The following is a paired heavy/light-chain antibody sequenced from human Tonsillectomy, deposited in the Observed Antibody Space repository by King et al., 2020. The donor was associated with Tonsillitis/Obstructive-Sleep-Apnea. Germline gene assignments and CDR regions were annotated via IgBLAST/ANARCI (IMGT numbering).Light chain of an antibody. J-gene: IGLJ3*02. CDR1: SSNIGAGYD. V-gene: IGLV1-40*01. CDR3: QSYDSSLSGWV. CDR2: DNS. Sequence: QSVLTQPPSVSGAPGQRVTISCTGSSSNIGAGYDVHWYHQLPGTAPKLLIFDNSNRPSGVPDRFSGSKSGTSASLAITGLQAEDEADYYCQSYDSSLSGWVFGGGTKLTVL.
Heavy chain of an antibody. CDR2: IDPSDSYT. Sequence: EVQLVQSGAEVKKPGESLRISCKGSTYTFTNYWITWVRQMPGKGLEWMGRIDPSDSYTNYSPSFQGHVTISADKSISTAYLQWSSLKASDTAMYYCARAWNDVGYYGMDVWGQGTTVTVSS. V-gene: IGHV5-10-1*03. D-gene: IGHD1-1*01. CDR1: TYTFTNYW. J-gene: IGHJ6*02. CDR3: ARAWNDVGYYGMDV.